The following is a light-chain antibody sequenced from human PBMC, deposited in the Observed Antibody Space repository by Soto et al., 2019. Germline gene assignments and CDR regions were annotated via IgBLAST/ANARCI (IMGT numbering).Light chain of an antibody. CDR1: SSDVGGYNY. J-gene: IGLJ2*01. V-gene: IGLV2-8*01. CDR2: EVN. CDR3: SSYAGSNKLL. Sequence: QSALTQPPSASGSPGQSVAISCTGTSSDVGGYNYVSWYQQHPGKAPKLMISEVNKRPSGVPDRFSGSKSGNTASLTVSGLQSEDEADYYCSSYAGSNKLLFGGGTKLTVL.